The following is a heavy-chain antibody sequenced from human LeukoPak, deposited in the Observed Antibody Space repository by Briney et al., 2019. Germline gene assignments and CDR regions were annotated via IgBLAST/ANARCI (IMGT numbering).Heavy chain of an antibody. V-gene: IGHV1-2*02. CDR2: INPNSGGT. CDR3: ARDRPPRGFDI. CDR1: GYTFTGYY. D-gene: IGHD3-10*01. Sequence: ASVWVSCKASGYTFTGYYMHWVRQAPGQGLEWMGWINPNSGGTNYAQKFQGRVTMTRDTSISTAYMELTRLRSDDTAVYYCARDRPPRGFDIWGQGTMVTVFS. J-gene: IGHJ3*02.